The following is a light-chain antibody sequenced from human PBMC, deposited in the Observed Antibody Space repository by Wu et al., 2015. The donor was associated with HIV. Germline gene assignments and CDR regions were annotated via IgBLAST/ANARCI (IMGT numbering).Light chain of an antibody. CDR3: QQYYGYPRT. CDR1: QDISRF. CDR2: AAS. Sequence: AIRMTQSPSSLSASTGDRVTITCRASQDISRFLAWFQQKPGKAPKLLIYAASTLQSGVPSRFSGSGSGTDFTLTISYLQSEDFATYYCQQYYGYPRTFGQGTKVEIK. J-gene: IGKJ1*01. V-gene: IGKV1-8*01.